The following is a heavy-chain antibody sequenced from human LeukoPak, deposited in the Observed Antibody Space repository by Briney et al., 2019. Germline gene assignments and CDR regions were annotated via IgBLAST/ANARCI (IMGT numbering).Heavy chain of an antibody. V-gene: IGHV3-7*01. J-gene: IGHJ1*01. CDR2: IKQDGSEK. CDR1: GFTFSSYW. D-gene: IGHD5-18*01. CDR3: ARDGGDTAMVLTR. Sequence: PGGSLRLSCAASGFTFSSYWMSWVRQAPGKGLEWVANIKQDGSEKYYVDSVKGRFTISRDNAKNSLYLQMNSLRAEDTAVYYCARDGGDTAMVLTRWGQGTLVTVSS.